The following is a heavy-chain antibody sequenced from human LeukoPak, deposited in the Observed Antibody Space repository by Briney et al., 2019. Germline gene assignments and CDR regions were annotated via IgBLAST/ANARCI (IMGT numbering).Heavy chain of an antibody. V-gene: IGHV1-3*01. D-gene: IGHD3-16*01. CDR2: INAGNGNT. Sequence: ASVKVSCKAYGGTFSSDAISWVRQAPGQRLEWMGWINAGNGNTKYSQKFQGRVTITRDTSASTVYMELSSLRSEDTAVYYCARGEIVITFGSSRPGDAFNIWGQGTMVTVSS. J-gene: IGHJ3*02. CDR1: GGTFSSDA. CDR3: ARGEIVITFGSSRPGDAFNI.